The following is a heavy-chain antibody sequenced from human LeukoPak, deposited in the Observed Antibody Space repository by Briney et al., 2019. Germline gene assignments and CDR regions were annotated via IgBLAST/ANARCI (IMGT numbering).Heavy chain of an antibody. CDR1: GGTFSSYA. Sequence: SVNVSCKASGGTFSSYAISWVRQAPGQGLEWMGGIIPIFGTANYAQKFQGRVTITTDESTSTAYMELSSLRSEDTAVYYCAREGEAYCSSTSCYSRFYWFDPWGQGTLVTVSS. CDR2: IIPIFGTA. V-gene: IGHV1-69*05. D-gene: IGHD2-2*01. J-gene: IGHJ5*02. CDR3: AREGEAYCSSTSCYSRFYWFDP.